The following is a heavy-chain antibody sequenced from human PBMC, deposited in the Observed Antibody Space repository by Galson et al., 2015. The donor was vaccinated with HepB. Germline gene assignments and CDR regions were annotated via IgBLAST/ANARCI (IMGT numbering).Heavy chain of an antibody. V-gene: IGHV3-53*01. CDR2: IYSGGYT. J-gene: IGHJ4*02. CDR3: ARELQGLDY. D-gene: IGHD3-10*01. CDR1: GFTVSSNY. Sequence: SLRLSCAASGFTVSSNYMNWVRQAPGKGLEWVSVIYSGGYTYYADSVKGRFTISRDSSKNTLYLQMSSLKVEDTAVYYCARELQGLDYWGQGTLVTVSS.